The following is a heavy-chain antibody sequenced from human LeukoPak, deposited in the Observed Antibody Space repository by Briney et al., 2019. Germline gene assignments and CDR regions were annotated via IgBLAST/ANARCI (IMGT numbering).Heavy chain of an antibody. V-gene: IGHV3-7*01. D-gene: IGHD3-16*02. CDR1: GFSFSNFA. J-gene: IGHJ3*02. CDR3: ARGFRGRLGESSAYDAFDI. Sequence: HPGGSLRLSCAASGFSFSNFAMTWVRQAPGKGLEWVASIKEDGSAKYYVDSVKGRFTISRDNAKNSLYLQMSSLRAEDTAVYYCARGFRGRLGESSAYDAFDIWGQGTMVSVSS. CDR2: IKEDGSAK.